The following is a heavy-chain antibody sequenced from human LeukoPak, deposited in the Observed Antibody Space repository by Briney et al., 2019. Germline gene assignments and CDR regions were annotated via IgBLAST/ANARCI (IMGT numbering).Heavy chain of an antibody. CDR1: GFTFSSYS. D-gene: IGHD6-13*01. CDR2: ISSSSSYI. Sequence: SGGSLRLSCAASGFTFSSYSMNWVRQAPGKGLEWVSSISSSSSYIYYADSVKGRFTISRDNAKNSLYLQMNSLRAEDTAVYYGARAAAGKNSESDYWGQGTLVTVSS. V-gene: IGHV3-21*01. CDR3: ARAAAGKNSESDY. J-gene: IGHJ4*02.